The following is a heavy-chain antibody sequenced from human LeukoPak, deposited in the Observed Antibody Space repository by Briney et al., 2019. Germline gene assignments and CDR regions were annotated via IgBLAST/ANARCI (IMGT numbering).Heavy chain of an antibody. CDR2: ISYDGSNK. D-gene: IGHD6-13*01. CDR1: GFTFSSYA. Sequence: GRSPRLSCAASGFTFSSYAMHWVRQAPGKGLEWVAIISYDGSNKYYADSVKGRFTISRDNSKNSLYLRMNSLRAEDTAVYYCARAGYSSSWYLSWFDPWGQGTLVTVSS. V-gene: IGHV3-30-3*01. J-gene: IGHJ5*02. CDR3: ARAGYSSSWYLSWFDP.